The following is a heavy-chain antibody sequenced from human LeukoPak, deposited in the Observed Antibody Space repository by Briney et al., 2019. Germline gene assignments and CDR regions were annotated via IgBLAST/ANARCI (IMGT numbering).Heavy chain of an antibody. CDR1: GGSFSGYH. J-gene: IGHJ3*02. Sequence: SETLSLTCAVYGGSFSGYHWSWIRQPPGKGLEWIGEINHSGGTNYNPSLKSRVSISVDTSKNQFSLKLSSVTAADTAVYYCARGLDDAFDIWGQGTMVTVSS. CDR3: ARGLDDAFDI. CDR2: INHSGGT. V-gene: IGHV4-34*01.